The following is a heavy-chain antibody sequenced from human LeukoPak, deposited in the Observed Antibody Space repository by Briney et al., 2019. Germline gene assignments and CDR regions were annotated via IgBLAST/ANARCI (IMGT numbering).Heavy chain of an antibody. CDR3: ARDAPHVCGSSTSCYSNWFDP. D-gene: IGHD2-2*01. CDR2: INHSGST. Sequence: SETLSLTCAVYGGSFSGYYWSWIRQPPGKGLEWIGEINHSGSTNYNPSLKSRVTMSGDTSKNQISLKLSSVTAADTAVYYCARDAPHVCGSSTSCYSNWFDPWGQGTLVTVSS. J-gene: IGHJ5*02. V-gene: IGHV4-34*01. CDR1: GGSFSGYY.